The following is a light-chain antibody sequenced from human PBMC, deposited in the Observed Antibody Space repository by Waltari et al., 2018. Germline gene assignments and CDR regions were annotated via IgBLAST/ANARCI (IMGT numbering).Light chain of an antibody. CDR1: QSVSSN. J-gene: IGKJ1*01. Sequence: ETVMTQSTATLSVSPGERATLSCRASQSVSSNLAWYQQKPGQAPRLLIYGASTRATGIPARFSGSGSGTEFTLTISSLQSEDFAVYYCQQYNNWPPTWTFGQGTKVEIK. CDR3: QQYNNWPPTWT. V-gene: IGKV3-15*01. CDR2: GAS.